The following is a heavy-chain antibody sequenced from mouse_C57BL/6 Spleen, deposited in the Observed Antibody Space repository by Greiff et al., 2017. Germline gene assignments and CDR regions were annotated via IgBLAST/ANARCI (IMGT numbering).Heavy chain of an antibody. Sequence: QVQLKESGPGLVQPSQSLSITCTVSGFSFTSYGVHWVRQSPGKGLEWLGLIWRGGSTDSNDAFISRLSISKDNSKSQVFFKMNSLQADDTAIYYCAIYYDYDGFAYWGQGTLVTVSA. CDR1: GFSFTSYG. V-gene: IGHV2-2*01. D-gene: IGHD2-4*01. J-gene: IGHJ3*01. CDR3: AIYYDYDGFAY. CDR2: IWRGGST.